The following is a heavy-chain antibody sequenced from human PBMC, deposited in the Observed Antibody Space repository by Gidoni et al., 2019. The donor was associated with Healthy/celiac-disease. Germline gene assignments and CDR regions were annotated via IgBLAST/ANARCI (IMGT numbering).Heavy chain of an antibody. CDR2: ISGSCGST. D-gene: IGHD6-19*01. CDR3: AKPLQKWLVTITDY. J-gene: IGHJ4*02. Sequence: EVQLLESGGGLVQPGGSVRLACAASGLTVSSYSMSWVRQAPGKGLEWVSAISGSCGSTYYANSVKGRFTISRDNSKNTLYLQMNSLRAEDTAVYYCAKPLQKWLVTITDYWGQGTLVTVSS. CDR1: GLTVSSYS. V-gene: IGHV3-23*01.